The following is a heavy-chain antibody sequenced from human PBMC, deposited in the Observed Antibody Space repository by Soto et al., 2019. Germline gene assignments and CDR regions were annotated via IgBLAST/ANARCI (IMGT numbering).Heavy chain of an antibody. J-gene: IGHJ6*02. CDR1: GFTFSSYA. D-gene: IGHD2-2*01. CDR2: TSGSGGTT. Sequence: EVQLLESGGGLVQPGGSLRLSCAASGFTFSSYAMCWVRQAPGKGLEWVSVTSGSGGTTYYADSVKGRFTIFGDNSKTTVNLKMNSLRAEDTAVYYCATIVISAAYYYSYGMNVWGRGTTVTVSS. CDR3: ATIVISAAYYYSYGMNV. V-gene: IGHV3-23*01.